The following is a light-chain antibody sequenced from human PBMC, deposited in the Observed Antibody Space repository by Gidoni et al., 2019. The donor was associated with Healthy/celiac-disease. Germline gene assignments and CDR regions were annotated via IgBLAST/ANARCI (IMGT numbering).Light chain of an antibody. J-gene: IGLJ1*01. Sequence: SALPQLASVSGSPGQPTPISCTGTSSYVGGYNYVPWYQQHPGKAPKLMIYDVSNRPAGVSSRFSGSKSGNTASLTISGRRAEDEADYYCSSYTSSSTVEVFGTGTKVTVL. CDR1: SSYVGGYNY. CDR2: DVS. V-gene: IGLV2-14*01. CDR3: SSYTSSSTVEV.